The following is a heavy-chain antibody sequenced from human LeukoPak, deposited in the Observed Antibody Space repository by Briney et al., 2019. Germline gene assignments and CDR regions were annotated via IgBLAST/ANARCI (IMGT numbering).Heavy chain of an antibody. CDR2: ISYDGSNK. J-gene: IGHJ3*02. Sequence: SCAXXXFTFXXXGMHWXXXAPGXXLEXVAVISYDGSNKYYADSVKGRFTISRDNSKNTLYLQMNSLRAEDTAVYYCAKAKWLGDAFDIWGQGTMVTVSS. V-gene: IGHV3-30*18. CDR1: XFTFXXXG. CDR3: AKAKWLGDAFDI. D-gene: IGHD6-19*01.